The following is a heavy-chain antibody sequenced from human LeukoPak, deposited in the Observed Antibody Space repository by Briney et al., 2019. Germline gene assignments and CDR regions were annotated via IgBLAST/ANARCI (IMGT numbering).Heavy chain of an antibody. CDR1: GFTFSSYG. D-gene: IGHD2-2*01. Sequence: GRSLRLSCAASGFTFSSYGMHWVRQAPGEGLEWVAVISYDGSNKYYADSVKGRFTISRDNSKNTLYLQMNSLRAEDTAVYYCAKDFPVPAALGGFDYWGQGTLVTVSS. J-gene: IGHJ4*02. CDR3: AKDFPVPAALGGFDY. CDR2: ISYDGSNK. V-gene: IGHV3-30*18.